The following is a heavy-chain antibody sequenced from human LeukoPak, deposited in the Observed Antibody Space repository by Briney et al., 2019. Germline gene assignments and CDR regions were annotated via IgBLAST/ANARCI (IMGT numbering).Heavy chain of an antibody. D-gene: IGHD4/OR15-4a*01. V-gene: IGHV3-33*08. Sequence: TGGSLRLSCAASGFIFSTYGMHWVRQAPGKGLEWVAIIWYDGSNKYYADSVKGRFTISRDNSKNTLYLQMNSLRAEDTAVYYCARDRLGLYYFDYWGQGTLVTVSS. J-gene: IGHJ4*02. CDR3: ARDRLGLYYFDY. CDR1: GFIFSTYG. CDR2: IWYDGSNK.